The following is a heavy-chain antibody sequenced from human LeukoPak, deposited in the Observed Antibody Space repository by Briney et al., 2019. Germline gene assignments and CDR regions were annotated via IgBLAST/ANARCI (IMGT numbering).Heavy chain of an antibody. CDR3: ARMSSYCDY. D-gene: IGHD2-2*01. V-gene: IGHV3-7*01. Sequence: GSLRLSFVASGFTFSSHHMNWVRQTPGKGLESVATIKPDGSEKYYVDSVKGRFTISRDNAKSSLYLQMNSLRAEDTGVYFCARMSSYCDYWGQGTLVTVSS. CDR1: GFTFSSHH. J-gene: IGHJ4*02. CDR2: IKPDGSEK.